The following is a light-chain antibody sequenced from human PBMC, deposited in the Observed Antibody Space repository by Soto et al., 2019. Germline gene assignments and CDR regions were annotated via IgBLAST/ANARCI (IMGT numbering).Light chain of an antibody. CDR1: QSISSW. CDR2: DAS. CDR3: QQYNSYSGS. Sequence: DLQMTQSPSTLSASVGDRVTITCRASQSISSWLAWYQQKPGKAPKLLIYDASSLYSGVPSRFSGSGSGTEFTLTISSLQHDDFATYYCQQYNSYSGSFGQGTKLEIK. J-gene: IGKJ2*03. V-gene: IGKV1-5*01.